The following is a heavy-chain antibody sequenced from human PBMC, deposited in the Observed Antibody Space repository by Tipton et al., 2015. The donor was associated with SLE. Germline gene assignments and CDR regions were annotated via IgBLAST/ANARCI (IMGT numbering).Heavy chain of an antibody. J-gene: IGHJ4*02. Sequence: TLSLTCTVSGGSISSADYYWNWVRHHPGKGLEWIGYIYYSGNTYYNPSLKSRLTISLDTSKNQFSLKLSSVTAADTAVYYCARSHCSSTSCYRYFDYWGQGTLVTVSS. CDR2: IYYSGNT. CDR3: ARSHCSSTSCYRYFDY. D-gene: IGHD2-2*02. V-gene: IGHV4-31*03. CDR1: GGSISSADYY.